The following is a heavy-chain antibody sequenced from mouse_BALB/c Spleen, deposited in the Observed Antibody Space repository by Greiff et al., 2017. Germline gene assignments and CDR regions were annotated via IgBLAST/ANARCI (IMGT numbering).Heavy chain of an antibody. CDR3: AREGYYGNYAYAMDY. J-gene: IGHJ4*01. Sequence: EVKLQESGGGLVQPGGSRKLSCAASGFTFSSFGMHWVRQAPEKGLEWVAYISSGSSTIYYADTVKGRFTISRDNPKNTLFLQMTSLRSEDTAMYYCAREGYYGNYAYAMDYWGQGTSVTVSS. D-gene: IGHD2-1*01. CDR2: ISSGSSTI. CDR1: GFTFSSFG. V-gene: IGHV5-17*02.